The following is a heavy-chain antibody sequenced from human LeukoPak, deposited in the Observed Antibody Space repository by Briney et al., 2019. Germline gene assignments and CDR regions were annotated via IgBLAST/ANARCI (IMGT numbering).Heavy chain of an antibody. D-gene: IGHD2-8*01. Sequence: PSETLSLTCAVYGGSFSGYYWSWIRQPPGKGLEWIGEINHSGSTNYNPSLKSRVTISVDTSKNQFSLKLSSVTAADTAVYYCARGAGYCTNGVCRTFYMDVRGKGTTVTVSS. J-gene: IGHJ6*03. CDR3: ARGAGYCTNGVCRTFYMDV. CDR1: GGSFSGYY. V-gene: IGHV4-34*01. CDR2: INHSGST.